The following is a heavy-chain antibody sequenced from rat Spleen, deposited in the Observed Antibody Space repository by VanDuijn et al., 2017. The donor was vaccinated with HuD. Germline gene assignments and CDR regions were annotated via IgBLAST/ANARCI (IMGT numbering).Heavy chain of an antibody. CDR2: ISYDGSST. CDR3: ARRHYGYTDYFDY. CDR1: GFTFNIYW. Sequence: EVQLVESGGGLVQPGRSLKLSCVASGFTFNIYWMTWIRQAPGKGLEWVASISYDGSSTYYRDSVKGRFTISRDNAKSTLSLQMDSLRSEDTATYYCARRHYGYTDYFDYWGQGVMVTVSS. D-gene: IGHD1-9*01. V-gene: IGHV5-31*01. J-gene: IGHJ2*01.